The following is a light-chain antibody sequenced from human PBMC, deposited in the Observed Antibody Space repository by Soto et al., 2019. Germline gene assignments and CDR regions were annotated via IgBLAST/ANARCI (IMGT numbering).Light chain of an antibody. J-gene: IGKJ1*01. V-gene: IGKV3-15*01. Sequence: EIVMTQSPATLSVSPGERATLSCRASQSVSTKLAWYQQRPGQAPRLLIFDASARATGIPARFSGSGSGTDFTLTISSLQSEDFAVYYCQQHNNWPWTFGQGTKVEIK. CDR2: DAS. CDR1: QSVSTK. CDR3: QQHNNWPWT.